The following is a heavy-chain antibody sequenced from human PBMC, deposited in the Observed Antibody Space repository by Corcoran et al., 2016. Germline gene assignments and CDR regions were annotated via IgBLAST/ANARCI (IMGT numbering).Heavy chain of an antibody. CDR2: INHSGST. V-gene: IGHV4-34*01. CDR3: ARGPALLDYYYYGMDV. Sequence: QVQLQQWGAGLLKPSETLSLTCAVYGGSFSGYYWSWIRQPPGKGLEWIGEINHSGSTNYNPSLKSRVTISVDTSKNQFSLKLSSVTAADTAVYYCARGPALLDYYYYGMDVWGQGTTVTVSS. J-gene: IGHJ6*02. CDR1: GGSFSGYY.